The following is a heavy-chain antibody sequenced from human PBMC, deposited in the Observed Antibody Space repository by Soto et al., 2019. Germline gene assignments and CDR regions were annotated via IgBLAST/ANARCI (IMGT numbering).Heavy chain of an antibody. CDR2: ISSSSSTI. Sequence: PGGSLRLSCAASGFTFSSYSMNWVRQAPGKGLEWVSYISSSSSTIYYADSVTGRFTISRDNAKNSLYLHMNSLRAEDTAVYYSVRVTRPKLELQVDCLDVGGKGTTDPVSS. CDR3: VRVTRPKLELQVDCLDV. D-gene: IGHD1-7*01. V-gene: IGHV3-48*01. J-gene: IGHJ6*04. CDR1: GFTFSSYS.